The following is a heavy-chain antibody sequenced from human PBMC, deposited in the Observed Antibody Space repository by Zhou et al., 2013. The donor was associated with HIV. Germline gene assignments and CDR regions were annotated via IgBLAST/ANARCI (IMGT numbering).Heavy chain of an antibody. Sequence: QVQLVQSESEVKKPGASVKVSCKASGGTFSSYAISWVRQAPGQGLEWMGRIVPVFGTTTYAPKFQGRVTITADESTSTAFMDLSSLRSDDTAVYYCARSVTSTPGSGWFDPWGQGTLITVSS. CDR3: ARSVTSTPGSGWFDP. CDR1: GGTFSSYA. D-gene: IGHD1-26*01. J-gene: IGHJ5*02. CDR2: IVPVFGTT. V-gene: IGHV1-69*01.